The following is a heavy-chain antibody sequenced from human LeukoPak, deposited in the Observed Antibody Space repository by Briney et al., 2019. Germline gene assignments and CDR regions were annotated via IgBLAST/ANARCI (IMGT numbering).Heavy chain of an antibody. J-gene: IGHJ2*01. CDR1: GGSITSYY. V-gene: IGHV4-59*12. Sequence: SETLSLTCTVSGGSITSYYWSWIRQSPGKGLEWIGYMSYSGSTNYNSHFKSRVTVSVDTSKNQFSLSLSSVTDADTAVYYCARDPGVEIPPHFDLWGRGTLVTVSS. D-gene: IGHD5-24*01. CDR3: ARDPGVEIPPHFDL. CDR2: MSYSGST.